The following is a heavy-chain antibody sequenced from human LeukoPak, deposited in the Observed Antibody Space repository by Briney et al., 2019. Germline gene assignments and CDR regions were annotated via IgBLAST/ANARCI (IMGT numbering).Heavy chain of an antibody. Sequence: GGSLRLSCAASGLTFSNAWMSWVRQAPGLGLEWLSYISSSGTTIYYADSVRGRFTISRDNAKNSLSLQMTSLRAEDTAVYYCARIGTGTMAYMDVWGKGTTVTVSS. CDR3: ARIGTGTMAYMDV. J-gene: IGHJ6*03. CDR1: GLTFSNAW. CDR2: ISSSGTTI. D-gene: IGHD1-7*01. V-gene: IGHV3-11*01.